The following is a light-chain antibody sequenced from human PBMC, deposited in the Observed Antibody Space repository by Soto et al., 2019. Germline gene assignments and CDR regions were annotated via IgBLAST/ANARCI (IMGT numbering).Light chain of an antibody. J-gene: IGKJ4*01. CDR1: QGISDY. CDR2: GAS. CDR3: QQFNAYPLT. Sequence: DIQLTQSPSFLSASVGDRVTISCRASQGISDYLAWYQQKPGKAPKLLIYGASTLQSGVPSRFSGSASGSEFTLTISSLQPEDFATYFCQQFNAYPLTFGGGTKLEIK. V-gene: IGKV1-9*01.